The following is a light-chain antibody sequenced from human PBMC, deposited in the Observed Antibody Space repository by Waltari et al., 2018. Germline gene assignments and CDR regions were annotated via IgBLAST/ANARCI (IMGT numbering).Light chain of an antibody. J-gene: IGLJ1*01. V-gene: IGLV2-14*03. Sequence: QSALPQPASVSGSPGQSITFSCSGTSTDVGAYNYVSWYQQHPGKAPKLIIYDVTNRPEGISNRFSGAKSGNTDCLTIAGQQAEDEADYFCCSFTRANTRYGCGAATKVTV. CDR1: STDVGAYNY. CDR2: DVT. CDR3: CSFTRANTRYG.